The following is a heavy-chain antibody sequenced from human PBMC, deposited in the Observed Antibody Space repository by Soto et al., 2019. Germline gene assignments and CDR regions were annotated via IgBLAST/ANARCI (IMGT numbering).Heavy chain of an antibody. CDR1: GYIFTSYG. CDR2: ISAYNGNT. V-gene: IGHV1-18*04. D-gene: IGHD3-10*01. J-gene: IGHJ5*02. Sequence: ASVKVSCKASGYIFTSYGISWVRQAPGQGLEWMGWISAYNGNTNYAQKLQGRVTMTTDTSTSTAYMELRSLRSDDTAVYYCARVPRYYYGSGRPNWFDPWGQGTLVTVSS. CDR3: ARVPRYYYGSGRPNWFDP.